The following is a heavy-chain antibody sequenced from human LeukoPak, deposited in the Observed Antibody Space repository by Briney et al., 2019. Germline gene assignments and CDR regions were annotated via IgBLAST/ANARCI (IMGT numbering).Heavy chain of an antibody. CDR1: GGSISGYY. D-gene: IGHD5-18*01. CDR2: IYTSGST. J-gene: IGHJ3*02. Sequence: SETLSLTCSVSGGSISGYYWSWIRQPAGRGLEWIGRIYTSGSTNYNPSLKSRVTISVDTSKNQFSLKLSSVTAADTAVYYCARDLGGIQLWFEAFDIWGQGTMVTVSS. CDR3: ARDLGGIQLWFEAFDI. V-gene: IGHV4-4*07.